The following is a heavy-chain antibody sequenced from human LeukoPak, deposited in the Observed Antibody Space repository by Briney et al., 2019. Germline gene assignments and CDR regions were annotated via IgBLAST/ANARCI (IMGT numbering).Heavy chain of an antibody. D-gene: IGHD6-19*01. J-gene: IGHJ3*02. CDR2: IYYSGST. V-gene: IGHV4-59*01. CDR3: AREEGIAVAADAFDI. Sequence: PSETLSLTCTVSGGSISSYYWSWIRQPPGKGLEWIGYIYYSGSTNYNPSLKSRVTISVDTSKNQFSLKLSSVTAADTAVYYCAREEGIAVAADAFDIWGQGTMVTVSS. CDR1: GGSISSYY.